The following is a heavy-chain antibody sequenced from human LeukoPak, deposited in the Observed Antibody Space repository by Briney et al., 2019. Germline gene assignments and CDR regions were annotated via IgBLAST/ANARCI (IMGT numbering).Heavy chain of an antibody. J-gene: IGHJ5*02. Sequence: PSETLSLTCTVSGGSISSSGYYWGWIRQPPGKGLEWIPSIYYSGTNYYNPSLKSRVTISVDTSKNQLSLKLSSLTAADTAVYYCARHEYSGSYYGLSWFDPWGQGTLVTVSS. CDR1: GGSISSSGYY. D-gene: IGHD1-26*01. V-gene: IGHV4-39*01. CDR2: IYYSGTN. CDR3: ARHEYSGSYYGLSWFDP.